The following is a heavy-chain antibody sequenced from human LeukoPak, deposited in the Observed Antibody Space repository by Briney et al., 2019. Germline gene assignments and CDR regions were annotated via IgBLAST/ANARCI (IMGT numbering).Heavy chain of an antibody. Sequence: GRSLRLSCAASGFTFDDYAMHWVRQAPGKGLEGVSGISWNSGSIGYADSVKGRFTISRDNAKNSLYLQMNSLRAEDTAVYYCARGVKVRGVNYYGMDVWGQGTTVTVSS. CDR1: GFTFDDYA. D-gene: IGHD3-10*01. J-gene: IGHJ6*02. CDR3: ARGVKVRGVNYYGMDV. V-gene: IGHV3-9*01. CDR2: ISWNSGSI.